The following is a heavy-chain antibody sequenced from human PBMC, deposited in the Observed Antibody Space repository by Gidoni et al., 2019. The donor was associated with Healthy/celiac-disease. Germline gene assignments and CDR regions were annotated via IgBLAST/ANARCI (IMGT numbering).Heavy chain of an antibody. J-gene: IGHJ4*02. Sequence: QVQLQQWGAGLLKPSEPLSLPCAVYGGSFSGYYWSWIRQPPGKGLEWSGEINHSGSPNYNPSLKSRVTISVDTSKNQFSLKLSSVTAADTAVYYCARGLRDSSGYQIDYWGQGTLVTVSS. V-gene: IGHV4-34*01. CDR1: GGSFSGYY. CDR3: ARGLRDSSGYQIDY. D-gene: IGHD3-22*01. CDR2: INHSGSP.